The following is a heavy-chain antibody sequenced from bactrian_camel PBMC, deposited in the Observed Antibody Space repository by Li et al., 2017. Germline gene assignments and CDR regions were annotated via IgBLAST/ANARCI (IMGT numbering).Heavy chain of an antibody. J-gene: IGHJ4*01. CDR2: VYGDGSAA. V-gene: IGHV3S6*01. D-gene: IGHD4*01. CDR1: GFTFSTYY. Sequence: VQLVESGGGLVQPGGSLRLSCAASGFTFSTYYMDWVRQIPGKGLEWVSSVYGDGSAAFYEDSVKGRFTISRDNAKNTVYLQMNNLKSEDTALYYCATEVSFYSGDEWRAVYKYWGQGTQVTVS. CDR3: ATEVSFYSGDEWRAVYKY.